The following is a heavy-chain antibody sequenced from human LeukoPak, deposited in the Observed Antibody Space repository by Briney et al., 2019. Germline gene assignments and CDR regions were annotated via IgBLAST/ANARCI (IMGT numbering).Heavy chain of an antibody. J-gene: IGHJ3*02. D-gene: IGHD1-26*01. CDR3: ARESRLHSGSYSNDAFDI. CDR2: ISYSGST. V-gene: IGHV4-59*01. Sequence: PSETLTLTCTASGGSISSYCWSWIRQPPGKGLEWIGYISYSGSTDYNPSLKSRVTISLDTSKNQFPLRLSSVAAADTAVYYCARESRLHSGSYSNDAFDIWGQGTMVTVSS. CDR1: GGSISSYC.